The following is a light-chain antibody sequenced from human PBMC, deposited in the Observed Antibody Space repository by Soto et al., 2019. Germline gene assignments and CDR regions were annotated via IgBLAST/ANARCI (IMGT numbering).Light chain of an antibody. CDR3: QQHSNWSPWT. CDR2: DAS. V-gene: IGKV3-11*01. J-gene: IGKJ1*01. CDR1: QRISSY. Sequence: EIVLTQSPSTLSLSPGERATLSCRASQRISSYLACYQQKPGQAPRLLIYDASNMVTGIPARFSGGGSGTDFSLTISSLVPEDVSVYYCQQHSNWSPWTFGQGTKVEIK.